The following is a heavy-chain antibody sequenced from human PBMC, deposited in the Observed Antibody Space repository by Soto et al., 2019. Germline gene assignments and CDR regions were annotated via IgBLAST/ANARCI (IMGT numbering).Heavy chain of an antibody. V-gene: IGHV3-9*01. D-gene: IGHD3-3*01. Sequence: LSLSCVASGFTVDDYAMHWVRQTPGKGLEWVSGISANGDNVDYADSIKGRFTISKDTSKNQVLLTMTDMDPVDTATYYCARMIFGRNVYYFDYWGRGTLVTVSS. CDR3: ARMIFGRNVYYFDY. J-gene: IGHJ4*02. CDR1: GFTVDDYA. CDR2: ISANGDNV.